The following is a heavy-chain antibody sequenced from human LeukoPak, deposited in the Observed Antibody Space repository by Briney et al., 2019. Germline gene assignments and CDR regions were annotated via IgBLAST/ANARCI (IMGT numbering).Heavy chain of an antibody. Sequence: SETLSLTCTVSGGSIRSYYWNWIRQPPGKGLEWSGYIFYTGSTNSNPSLKSRVTISVDTSRNQFSLNLRSVTAADTAVYYCARLLGDYETPAFDIWGQGTMVTVS. V-gene: IGHV4-59*01. CDR3: ARLLGDYETPAFDI. D-gene: IGHD4-17*01. CDR2: IFYTGST. CDR1: GGSIRSYY. J-gene: IGHJ3*02.